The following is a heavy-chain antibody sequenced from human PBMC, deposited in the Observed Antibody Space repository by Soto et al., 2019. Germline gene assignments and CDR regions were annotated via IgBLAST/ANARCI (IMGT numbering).Heavy chain of an antibody. CDR3: ARATTDYENYHSGWYFDL. D-gene: IGHD4-17*01. J-gene: IGHJ2*01. Sequence: SETLSLSCSVSGGSIRSGDCYWSWIPQPRGKGLEWIGYIPYSGSAFYSPSLKSRVSISADTSKNQFSLKLTSVTAADTAVYYCARATTDYENYHSGWYFDLWGCGTLVTVSS. CDR1: GGSIRSGDCY. CDR2: IPYSGSA. V-gene: IGHV4-30-4*01.